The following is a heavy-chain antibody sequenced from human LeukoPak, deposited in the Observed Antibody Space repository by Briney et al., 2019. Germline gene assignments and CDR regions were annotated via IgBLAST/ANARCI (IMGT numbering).Heavy chain of an antibody. V-gene: IGHV4-4*07. CDR3: ARELYPGSVGIAVAGKEVGYYYMDV. Sequence: SETLSLTCTVSGGSISSYYWSWIRQPAGKGLEWIGRIYTSGSTNYNPSLKSRVTISVDTSKNQLSLKLSSVTAADTAVYYCARELYPGSVGIAVAGKEVGYYYMDVWGKGTTVTVSS. CDR1: GGSISSYY. D-gene: IGHD6-19*01. J-gene: IGHJ6*03. CDR2: IYTSGST.